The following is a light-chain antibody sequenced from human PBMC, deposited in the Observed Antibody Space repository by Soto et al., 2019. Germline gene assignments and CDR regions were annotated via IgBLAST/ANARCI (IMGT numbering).Light chain of an antibody. CDR3: CSYAGSSVVV. J-gene: IGLJ2*01. V-gene: IGLV2-23*01. CDR1: SSDVGSYNL. Sequence: QSALSQPASVSGSPGQSITISCTGTSSDVGSYNLVSWYQQHPGKAPKLMIYEGSKRPSGVSNRFSGSKSGNTASLTISGLAAEDEADYYCCSYAGSSVVVFGGGTQLTVL. CDR2: EGS.